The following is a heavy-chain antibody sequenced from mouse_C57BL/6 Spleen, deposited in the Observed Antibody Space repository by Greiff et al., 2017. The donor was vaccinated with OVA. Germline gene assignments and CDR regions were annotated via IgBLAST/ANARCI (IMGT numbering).Heavy chain of an antibody. J-gene: IGHJ2*01. CDR3: AMAYDYDVPYFDY. V-gene: IGHV3-6*01. CDR1: GYSITSGYY. D-gene: IGHD2-4*01. CDR2: ISYDGSN. Sequence: VQLQQSGPGLVKPSQSLSLTCSVTGYSITSGYYWNWIRQFPGNKLEWMGYISYDGSNNYNPSLKNRISITRDTSKNQFFLKLNSVTTEDTATYYCAMAYDYDVPYFDYWGQGTTLTVSS.